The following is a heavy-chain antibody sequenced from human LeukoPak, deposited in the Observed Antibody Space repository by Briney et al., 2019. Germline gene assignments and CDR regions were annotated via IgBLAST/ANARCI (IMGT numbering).Heavy chain of an antibody. CDR2: VYTSGST. J-gene: IGHJ5*02. CDR1: GDSMRRGNYY. Sequence: TSSETLSLTCTVSGDSMRRGNYYWSWIRQPAGKGLEWIGRVYTSGSTNYNPSLKSRVTISVDTSKKQFSLKLSSVTAADTAVYYCAREKIGYYDGSGRGWFDPWGQGTLVTVSS. D-gene: IGHD3-22*01. CDR3: AREKIGYYDGSGRGWFDP. V-gene: IGHV4-61*02.